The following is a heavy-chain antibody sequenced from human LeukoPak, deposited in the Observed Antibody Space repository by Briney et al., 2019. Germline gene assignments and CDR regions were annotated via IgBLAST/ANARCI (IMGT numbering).Heavy chain of an antibody. J-gene: IGHJ4*02. CDR2: IYYSGST. D-gene: IGHD5-18*01. CDR1: GGSLSRYY. Sequence: PSETLSLTCTVSGGSLSRYYWSWIRRPPGKGLESIGYIYYSGSTNYNPPLKSRVTISVDTSKNQFSLNLSSVTAADTAIYYCARGRGYSYGTFDSWGQGTLVTVSS. CDR3: ARGRGYSYGTFDS. V-gene: IGHV4-59*01.